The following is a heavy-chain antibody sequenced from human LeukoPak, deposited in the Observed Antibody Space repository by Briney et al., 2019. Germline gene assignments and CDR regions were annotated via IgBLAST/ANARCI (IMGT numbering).Heavy chain of an antibody. CDR1: GGSISSGTYY. D-gene: IGHD3-16*01. CDR2: IYNSGNT. V-gene: IGHV4-61*02. J-gene: IGHJ6*03. Sequence: SETLSLTCNVSGGSISSGTYYWSWIRQPAGKGLEWIGRIYNSGNTNYNPSLTSRVTISVDTSKNQFSLKLSSVTAADTAVYYCAGGGFMITLGGTYYMDVWGKGTTVTISS. CDR3: AGGGFMITLGGTYYMDV.